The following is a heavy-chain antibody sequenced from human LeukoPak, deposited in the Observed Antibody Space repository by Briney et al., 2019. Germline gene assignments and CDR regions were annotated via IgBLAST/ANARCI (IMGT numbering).Heavy chain of an antibody. CDR1: GGSISSYY. Sequence: SETLSLTCTVSGGSISSYYWSWIRQPPGKGLEWIGYIYYSGSTNYNPSLKSRVTTSVDTSKNQFSLKLSSVTAADTAVYYCMGMVPWYFDYWGQGTLVTVSS. CDR3: MGMVPWYFDY. D-gene: IGHD2-8*01. J-gene: IGHJ4*02. CDR2: IYYSGST. V-gene: IGHV4-59*08.